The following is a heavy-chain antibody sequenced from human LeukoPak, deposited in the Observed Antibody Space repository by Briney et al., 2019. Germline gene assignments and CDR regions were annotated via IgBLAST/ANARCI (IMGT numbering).Heavy chain of an antibody. CDR1: GFTFSRSP. D-gene: IGHD5-12*01. J-gene: IGHJ6*03. V-gene: IGHV3-23*01. CDR2: ISDDGYTT. Sequence: GGSLRLSCVASGFTFSRSPMTWVRQGPGKGLEWVSSISDDGYTTYYADSVKGRFTVSRDNSRDTLYVQMNSLRDEDTALYFCARVATLHSFYMDVWGKGTTVTISS. CDR3: ARVATLHSFYMDV.